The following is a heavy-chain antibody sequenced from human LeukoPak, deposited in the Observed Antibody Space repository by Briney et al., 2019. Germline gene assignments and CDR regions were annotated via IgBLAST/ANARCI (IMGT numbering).Heavy chain of an antibody. D-gene: IGHD3-22*01. J-gene: IGHJ4*02. CDR3: AKFGGRYYYDSSGYYYFDY. Sequence: PGGSLRLSCAASGFTFSSYAMSWVRQAPGKGLEWVSATSGSGGSTYYADSVKGRFTISRDNSKNTLYLQMNSPRAEDTAVYYCAKFGGRYYYDSSGYYYFDYWGQGTLVTVSS. V-gene: IGHV3-23*01. CDR1: GFTFSSYA. CDR2: TSGSGGST.